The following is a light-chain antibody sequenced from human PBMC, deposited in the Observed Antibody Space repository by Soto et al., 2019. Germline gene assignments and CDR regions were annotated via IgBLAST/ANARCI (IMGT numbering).Light chain of an antibody. CDR1: SSDVGGFNY. CDR3: NSYTSSSTYV. Sequence: QSALTQPASVSGSPGQSITISCTGTSSDVGGFNYVSWYQQHPGKAPKLMIYDVTNRPSGVSYRFSGSKSGNTASLTISGLQAEDEADYYCNSYTSSSTYVFGTGTQFTVL. CDR2: DVT. V-gene: IGLV2-14*03. J-gene: IGLJ1*01.